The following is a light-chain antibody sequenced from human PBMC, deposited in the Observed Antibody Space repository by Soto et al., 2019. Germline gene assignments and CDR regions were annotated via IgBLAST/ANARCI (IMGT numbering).Light chain of an antibody. CDR3: QQTYTTPRT. V-gene: IGKV1-39*01. CDR1: QNIGNY. Sequence: DIQMTQSPSSLSASVGDRVTITCRASQNIGNYLNWYQQKPGKAPNVLIYAESTLQSGVPSRFSGTGSGTYFTLTISNLQPEDFASYYCQQTYTTPRTFGQGTKVDI. CDR2: AES. J-gene: IGKJ2*01.